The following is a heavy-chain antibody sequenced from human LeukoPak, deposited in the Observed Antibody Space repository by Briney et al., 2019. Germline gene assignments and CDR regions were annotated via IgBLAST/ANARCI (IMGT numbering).Heavy chain of an antibody. V-gene: IGHV4-4*02. Sequence: SGTLSLTCAVSGGSISSSNWWSWVRQPPGKGLEWIGEIYHSGSTNYNPSLKSRVTISVDKSKNKFSLKLSSVTAADTAVYYCARDRGGFTYGEYYFDYWGQGSLVTVSS. CDR2: IYHSGST. CDR3: ARDRGGFTYGEYYFDY. J-gene: IGHJ4*02. D-gene: IGHD2-15*01. CDR1: GGSISSSNW.